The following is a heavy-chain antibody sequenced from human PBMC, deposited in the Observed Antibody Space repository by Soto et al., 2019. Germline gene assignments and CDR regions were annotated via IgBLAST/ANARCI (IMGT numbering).Heavy chain of an antibody. D-gene: IGHD4-17*01. Sequence: KTSETLSLTCSVSGGSVSNKTYYWSCMRQPPGKRLEWIGYVYYSGTTNYNPSLKSRVTISVDLSKNQFSLRLSSVTTADTALYYCARTTAVPNTLQSRYFFDYWGQGTLVTVSS. V-gene: IGHV4-61*01. CDR2: VYYSGTT. J-gene: IGHJ4*02. CDR1: GGSVSNKTYY. CDR3: ARTTAVPNTLQSRYFFDY.